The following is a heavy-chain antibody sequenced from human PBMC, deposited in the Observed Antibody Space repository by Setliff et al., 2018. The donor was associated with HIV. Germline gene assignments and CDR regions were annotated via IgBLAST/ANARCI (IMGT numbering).Heavy chain of an antibody. D-gene: IGHD5-12*01. V-gene: IGHV3-30*07. CDR2: MSYDGNNK. CDR1: GFIFSSCA. Sequence: GGSLRLSCAASGFIFSSCAMHWVSQAPGKGLERVAVMSYDGNNKYYADSVKGRFTISRENARNSLYLQMNSLRVGDTAGYYCARELRTVYTGGHYFYGIDVWGQGTAVTVS. J-gene: IGHJ6*02. CDR3: ARELRTVYTGGHYFYGIDV.